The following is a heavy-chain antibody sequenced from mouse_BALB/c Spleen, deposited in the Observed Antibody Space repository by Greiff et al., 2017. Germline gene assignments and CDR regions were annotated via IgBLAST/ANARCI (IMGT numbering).Heavy chain of an antibody. CDR1: GFNIKDTY. CDR3: AGYDV. CDR2: IDPANGNT. D-gene: IGHD2-2*01. V-gene: IGHV14-3*02. J-gene: IGHJ1*01. Sequence: EVQGVESGAELVKPGASVKLSCTASGFNIKDTYMHWVKQRPEQGLEWIGRIDPANGNTKYDPKFQGKATITADTSSNTAYLQLSSLTSEDTAVYYCAGYDVWGAGTTVTVSS.